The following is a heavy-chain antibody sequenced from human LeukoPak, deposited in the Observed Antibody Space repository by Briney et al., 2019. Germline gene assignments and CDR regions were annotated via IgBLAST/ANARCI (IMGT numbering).Heavy chain of an antibody. CDR3: AREVVVVGFDP. J-gene: IGHJ5*02. CDR2: MNPNSGNT. D-gene: IGHD2-15*01. CDR1: GYTFTSYD. Sequence: ASVKVSCKASGYTFTSYDINWVRQATGQGLEWMGWMNPNSGNTGYAQKFQGRVTITADESTSTAYMELSSLRSEDTAVYYCAREVVVVGFDPWGQGTLVTVSS. V-gene: IGHV1-8*01.